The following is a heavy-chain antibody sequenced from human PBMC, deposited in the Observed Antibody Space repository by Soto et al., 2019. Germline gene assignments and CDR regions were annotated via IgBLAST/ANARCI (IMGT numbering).Heavy chain of an antibody. CDR1: GFTFISYS. CDR3: ARDTETVLRFLEWLPNKNAFDI. J-gene: IGHJ3*02. D-gene: IGHD3-3*01. Sequence: GGSLRLSCAASGFTFISYSMNFFRHSAFKGLEWVSYISSSSSTIYYADSVKGRFTISRDNAKNSLYLQMNSLRDEDTAVYYCARDTETVLRFLEWLPNKNAFDIWGQGTMVTVSS. CDR2: ISSSSSTI. V-gene: IGHV3-48*02.